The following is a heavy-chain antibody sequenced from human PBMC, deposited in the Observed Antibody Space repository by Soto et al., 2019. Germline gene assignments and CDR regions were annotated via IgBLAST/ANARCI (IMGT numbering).Heavy chain of an antibody. J-gene: IGHJ4*02. CDR3: AKFSSWDFWNENYFDY. Sequence: DVQLLESGGGLEQPGGSLRLSCAASGFTFSSYAMSWVRQAPGKGLEWVSALSGSGGSTYYADSVKGQFTISRDNSKNTLYLQMNSLRAEDTAVYYCAKFSSWDFWNENYFDYWGQGTLVTVSS. CDR2: LSGSGGST. D-gene: IGHD3-3*01. CDR1: GFTFSSYA. V-gene: IGHV3-23*01.